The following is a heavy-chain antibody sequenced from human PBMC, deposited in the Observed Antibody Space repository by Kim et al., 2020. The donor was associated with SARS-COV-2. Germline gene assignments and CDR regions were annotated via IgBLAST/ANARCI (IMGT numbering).Heavy chain of an antibody. J-gene: IGHJ5*02. Sequence: SVKVSCKASGGTFSSYAISWVRQAPGQGLEWMGGIIPIFGTANYAQKFQGRVTITADESTSTAYMELSSLRSEDTAVYYCAREGQQLVMPSRFWFDPWGQGTLVTVSS. V-gene: IGHV1-69*13. CDR2: IIPIFGTA. CDR1: GGTFSSYA. D-gene: IGHD6-13*01. CDR3: AREGQQLVMPSRFWFDP.